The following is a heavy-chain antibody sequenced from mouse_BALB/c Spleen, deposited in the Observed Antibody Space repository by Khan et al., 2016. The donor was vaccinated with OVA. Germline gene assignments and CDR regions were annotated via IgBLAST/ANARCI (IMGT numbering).Heavy chain of an antibody. V-gene: IGHV5-6-3*01. CDR3: ARMARTIN. J-gene: IGHJ2*01. Sequence: EVELVESGGGLVQPGGALKLSCAAAGFTFSSYGLSWVRQTPNKRLALVATINSNGGSTYYPDSVKGRFTFSRDNAKSHRYLEMSSLKYADTVMYYCARMARTINWGQGTTLTAS. CDR2: INSNGGST. CDR1: GFTFSSYG.